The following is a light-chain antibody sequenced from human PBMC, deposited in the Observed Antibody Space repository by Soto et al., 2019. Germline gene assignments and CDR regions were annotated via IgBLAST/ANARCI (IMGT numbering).Light chain of an antibody. Sequence: DIQMTQSPSSLSASVGDRVTITCRASQRISTYLNWYQQKPGEAPNLLIYAASSLQSGVPSRFSGSGSGTDFSLTISSLQPEDFATYYCQQSYSTPAVSFGGGTKVEIK. J-gene: IGKJ4*01. CDR3: QQSYSTPAVS. CDR1: QRISTY. V-gene: IGKV1-39*01. CDR2: AAS.